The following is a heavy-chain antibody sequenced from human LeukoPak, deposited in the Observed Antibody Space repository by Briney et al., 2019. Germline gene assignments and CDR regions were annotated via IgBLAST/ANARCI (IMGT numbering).Heavy chain of an antibody. D-gene: IGHD3-10*01. V-gene: IGHV3-23*01. CDR3: AKDLSGGFGELSSVY. J-gene: IGHJ4*02. CDR1: GFTFSSYA. Sequence: TGGSLRLSCAASGFTFSSYAMTWVRQAPGKGLEWVSTISAGGGSTDYADSVKGRFTISRDNSKNTLYLQMNSLRAEDTAVYYCAKDLSGGFGELSSVYWGQGTLVTVSS. CDR2: ISAGGGST.